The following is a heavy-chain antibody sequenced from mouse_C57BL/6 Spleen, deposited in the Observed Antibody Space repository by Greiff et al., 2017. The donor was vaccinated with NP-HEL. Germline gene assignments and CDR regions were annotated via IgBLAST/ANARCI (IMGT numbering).Heavy chain of an antibody. CDR1: GYTFTDHT. V-gene: IGHV1-78*01. CDR2: IYPRDGST. D-gene: IGHD1-1*01. Sequence: QVQLQQSDAELVKPGASVKISCKVSGYTFTDHTIHWMKQRPEQGLEWIGYIYPRDGSTKYNEKFKGKATLTADKSSSTAYMQLNSLTSEDSAVYVGASGRDFITAVVWDYWGQGTTLTVSS. CDR3: ASGRDFITAVVWDY. J-gene: IGHJ2*01.